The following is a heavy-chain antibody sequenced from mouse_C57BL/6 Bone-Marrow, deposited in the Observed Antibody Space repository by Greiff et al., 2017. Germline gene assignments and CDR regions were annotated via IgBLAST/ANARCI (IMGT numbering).Heavy chain of an antibody. CDR2: IDPETGGT. D-gene: IGHD1-1*01. Sequence: QVQLQQSGAELVRPGASVTLSCKASGYTFTDYEMHWVKQTPVHGLEWIGAIDPETGGTAYNQKFKGKAILTADKSSSTAYMGLRSLTSEDSAVYYCTRDYYGSGYWYFDVWSTGTTVTVSS. CDR1: GYTFTDYE. J-gene: IGHJ1*03. CDR3: TRDYYGSGYWYFDV. V-gene: IGHV1-15*01.